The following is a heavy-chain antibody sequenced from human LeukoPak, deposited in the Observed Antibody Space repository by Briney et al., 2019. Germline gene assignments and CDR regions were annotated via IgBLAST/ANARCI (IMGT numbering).Heavy chain of an antibody. Sequence: ASVKVSCKASGYTFTSYDINWVRQATGQGLEWMGWMNPNSGNTGYAQKFQGRVTMTRNTSISTAYMELSSLRSEDTAVYYSETVGYCSSTSCFHYYYYYGMDVWGQGTTVTVSS. CDR2: MNPNSGNT. CDR3: ETVGYCSSTSCFHYYYYYGMDV. CDR1: GYTFTSYD. D-gene: IGHD2-2*01. V-gene: IGHV1-8*01. J-gene: IGHJ6*02.